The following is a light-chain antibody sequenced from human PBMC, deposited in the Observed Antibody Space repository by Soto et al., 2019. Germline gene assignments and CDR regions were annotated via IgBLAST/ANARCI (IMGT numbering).Light chain of an antibody. Sequence: SVLPQPASVSGSPGQSITISCTGTSSDVGGYNYVSWYQQHPGKAPKLMIYDVTTRPSGVSNRFSGSKSGNTASLTISGLQTEDEADYYCCSYTSSYTRVFGTGTKVTVL. CDR2: DVT. J-gene: IGLJ1*01. V-gene: IGLV2-14*01. CDR3: CSYTSSYTRV. CDR1: SSDVGGYNY.